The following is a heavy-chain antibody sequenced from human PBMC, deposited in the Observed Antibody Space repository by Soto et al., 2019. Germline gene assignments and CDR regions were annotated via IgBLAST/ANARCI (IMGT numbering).Heavy chain of an antibody. V-gene: IGHV3-53*02. CDR1: GFTVSSDS. Sequence: EVQLVETGEDLIQPGGSLRLSCAASGFTVSSDSMTWVRQAPGKGLEWISIIYSDNNTDYADSVKGRFSISRDTSKNILYLQMNSLRAEDTAEYYCARHYSAMGVWGQGTTVTVSS. J-gene: IGHJ6*02. CDR3: ARHYSAMGV. CDR2: IYSDNNT.